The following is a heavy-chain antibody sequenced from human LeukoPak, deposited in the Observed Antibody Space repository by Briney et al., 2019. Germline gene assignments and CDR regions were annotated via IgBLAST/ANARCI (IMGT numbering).Heavy chain of an antibody. CDR3: ARARRGYSSVYYYYMDV. Sequence: SETLSLTCTVSGGSISSGSYYWSWIRQPAGKGLEWIGRIYTSGSTNYNPSLKSRVTISVDTSKNQFSLKLSSVTAADTAVYYCARARRGYSSVYYYYMDVWGKGTTVTVSS. J-gene: IGHJ6*03. CDR2: IYTSGST. D-gene: IGHD5-18*01. V-gene: IGHV4-61*02. CDR1: GGSISSGSYY.